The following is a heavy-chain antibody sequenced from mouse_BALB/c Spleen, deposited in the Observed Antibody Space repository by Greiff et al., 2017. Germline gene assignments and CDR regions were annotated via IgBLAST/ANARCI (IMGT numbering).Heavy chain of an antibody. CDR1: GFTFSDYY. CDR2: ISDGGSYT. Sequence: EVKLMESGGGLVKPGGSLKLSCAASGFTFSDYYMYWVRQTPEKRLEWVATISDGGSYTYYPDSVKGRFTISRDNAKNNLYLQMSSLKSEDTAMYYCARHWDDYWGQGTTLTVSS. J-gene: IGHJ2*01. V-gene: IGHV5-4*02. D-gene: IGHD4-1*01. CDR3: ARHWDDY.